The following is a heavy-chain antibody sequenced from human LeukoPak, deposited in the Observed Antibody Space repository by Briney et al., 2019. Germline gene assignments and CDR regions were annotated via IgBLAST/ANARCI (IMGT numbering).Heavy chain of an antibody. CDR1: GGSVSSGSYY. CDR3: SRLQFDWLSPGAFDI. V-gene: IGHV4-61*01. Sequence: SETLSLICTVSGGSVSSGSYYWSWIRQPPGKELEWIGYIYYSGSTNYNPSLKSRVTISVDTSKNQFSLKLGSVTAADTAVYYCSRLQFDWLSPGAFDIWGQGTMVTVSS. D-gene: IGHD3-9*01. CDR2: IYYSGST. J-gene: IGHJ3*02.